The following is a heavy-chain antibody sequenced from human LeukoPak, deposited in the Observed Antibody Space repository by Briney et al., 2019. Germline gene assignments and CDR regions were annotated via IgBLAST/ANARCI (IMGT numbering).Heavy chain of an antibody. V-gene: IGHV3-30*03. CDR2: ISYDGSNK. D-gene: IGHD3-3*01. CDR3: ARGGAVPRITIFGVIFDAFDI. CDR1: GFTFSGYG. J-gene: IGHJ3*02. Sequence: PGRSLRLSCAASGFTFSGYGMHWVRQAPGKGLEWVAVISYDGSNKYYADSVKGRFTISRDNSKNTLYLQMNSLRAEDTAVYYCARGGAVPRITIFGVIFDAFDIWGQGTIVTVSS.